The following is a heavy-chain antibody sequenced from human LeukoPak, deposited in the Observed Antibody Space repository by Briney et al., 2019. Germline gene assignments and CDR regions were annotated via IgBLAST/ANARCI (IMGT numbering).Heavy chain of an antibody. Sequence: GGSLRLSCAASGGTFSSYAISWVRQAPGQGLEWMGRIIPILGIANYAQKFQGRVTITADKSTSTAYMELSSLRSEDTAVCYCARGPRSSSGYYPPRYFDYWGQGTLVTVSS. J-gene: IGHJ4*02. D-gene: IGHD3-22*01. V-gene: IGHV1-69*04. CDR3: ARGPRSSSGYYPPRYFDY. CDR2: IIPILGIA. CDR1: GGTFSSYA.